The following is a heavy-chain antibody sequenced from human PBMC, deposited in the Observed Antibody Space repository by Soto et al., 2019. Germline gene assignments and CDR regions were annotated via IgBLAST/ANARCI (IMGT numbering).Heavy chain of an antibody. D-gene: IGHD2-15*01. V-gene: IGHV4-31*03. J-gene: IGHJ2*01. Sequence: QVQLQESGPGLVKPSQTLSLTCTVSGGSFSSRIYYWNWIRQHPGKGLEWIGYIYYSGSTYYNPSLKSRVTISVDTSKNQFSLKLSSVTAADTAVYYCARDPGGTSNDWYFDLWGRGTLVTVSS. CDR3: ARDPGGTSNDWYFDL. CDR1: GGSFSSRIYY. CDR2: IYYSGST.